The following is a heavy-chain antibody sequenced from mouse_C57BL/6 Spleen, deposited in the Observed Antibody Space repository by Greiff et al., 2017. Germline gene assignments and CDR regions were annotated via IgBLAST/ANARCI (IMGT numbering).Heavy chain of an antibody. J-gene: IGHJ2*01. CDR2: IDPSDSYT. CDR1: GYTFTSYW. CDR3: ARSPLYCDY. Sequence: QVQLQQPGAELVMPGASVKLSCKASGYTFTSYWMYWVKQRPGLGLEWIGEIDPSDSYTTYNQKFKGKSTLTVDTSSITAYMQLSSLTSEDSAVYYCARSPLYCDYWGQGTTLSVSS. V-gene: IGHV1-69*01.